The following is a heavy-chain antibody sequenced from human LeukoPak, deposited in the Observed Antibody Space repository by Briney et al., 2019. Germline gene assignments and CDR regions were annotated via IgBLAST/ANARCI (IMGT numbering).Heavy chain of an antibody. Sequence: PGGSLRLSCAASGFTFSSYAMSWVRQAPGKGLVWVSRIYSDGSGTTYADSVKGRFTISRENAKNTLYLQMNSLRPEDTGVYYCAREMATANARAFDIWGQGTMVTVSS. CDR3: AREMATANARAFDI. J-gene: IGHJ3*02. V-gene: IGHV3-74*01. CDR1: GFTFSSYA. D-gene: IGHD5-24*01. CDR2: IYSDGSGT.